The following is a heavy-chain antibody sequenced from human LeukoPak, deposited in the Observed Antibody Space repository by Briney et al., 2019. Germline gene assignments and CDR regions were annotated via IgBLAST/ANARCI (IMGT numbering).Heavy chain of an antibody. CDR3: AKGPYYYDSSSYSRRWFDP. V-gene: IGHV3-23*01. D-gene: IGHD3-22*01. CDR2: ISGSGGRT. CDR1: GSTFSNYA. Sequence: GGSLRLSCAASGSTFSNYAMSWVRQAPGKGLEWVSAISGSGGRTYYADSVKGRFTISRDNSKNTLYLQMNSLRADDTAVYFCAKGPYYYDSSSYSRRWFDPWGQGTLVTVSS. J-gene: IGHJ5*02.